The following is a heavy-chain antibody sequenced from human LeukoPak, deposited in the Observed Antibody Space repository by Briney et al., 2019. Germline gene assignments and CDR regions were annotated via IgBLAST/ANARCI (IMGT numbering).Heavy chain of an antibody. J-gene: IGHJ4*02. CDR3: ARGSGTGTFSY. Sequence: SETLSLTCTVSGDSISRSTYYWAWIRQPPGKGLEWIGSVYYGRSPYFNPSLESRATISVDTSKNHFSLKMSSVTAADTAVYYCARGSGTGTFSYWGQGTLVTVSS. V-gene: IGHV4-39*02. CDR1: GDSISRSTYY. D-gene: IGHD6-25*01. CDR2: VYYGRSP.